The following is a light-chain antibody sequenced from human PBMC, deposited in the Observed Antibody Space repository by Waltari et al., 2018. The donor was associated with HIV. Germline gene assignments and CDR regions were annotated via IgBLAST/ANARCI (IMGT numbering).Light chain of an antibody. CDR1: SSVLSPLASVNY. V-gene: IGKV4-1*01. J-gene: IGKJ1*01. CDR2: RAT. Sequence: MVLTQSPDSLSVSLGERATIHCRSESSVLSPLASVNYFAWYRQKAGERPSLLFCRATTRASGMPARCNASGSGTDFTLTISRMEPEDFAVYYCQQHGSSPRTFGQGTKVEIK. CDR3: QQHGSSPRT.